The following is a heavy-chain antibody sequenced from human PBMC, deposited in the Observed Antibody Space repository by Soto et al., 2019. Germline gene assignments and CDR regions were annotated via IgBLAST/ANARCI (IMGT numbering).Heavy chain of an antibody. CDR1: GVTFSSYA. D-gene: IGHD2-2*01. CDR2: IIPIFGTA. J-gene: IGHJ6*02. V-gene: IGHV1-69*13. CDR3: ANRYQLPPNLPYYYYGMDV. Sequence: VASVKVSCKASGVTFSSYAISWVRQAPGQGLEWMGGIIPIFGTANYAQKFQGRVTITADESTSTAYMELSSLRSEDTAVYYCANRYQLPPNLPYYYYGMDVWGQGTTVTVSS.